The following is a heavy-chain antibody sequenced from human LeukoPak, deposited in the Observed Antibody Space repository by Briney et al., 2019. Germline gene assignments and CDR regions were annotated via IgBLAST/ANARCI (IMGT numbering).Heavy chain of an antibody. CDR3: ARDGIVGATLGDY. D-gene: IGHD1-26*01. V-gene: IGHV3-48*01. CDR2: ISSSSSTI. Sequence: GGSLRLSCAASGFTFSSYSMNWVRQAPGKGLEWVSYISSSSSTIYYADSVKGRFTISRDNAKNSLYLQMNSLRAEGTAVYYCARDGIVGATLGDYWGQGTLVTVSS. J-gene: IGHJ4*02. CDR1: GFTFSSYS.